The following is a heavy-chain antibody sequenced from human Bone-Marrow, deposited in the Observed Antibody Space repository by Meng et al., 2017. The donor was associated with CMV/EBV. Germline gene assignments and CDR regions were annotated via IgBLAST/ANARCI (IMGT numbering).Heavy chain of an antibody. CDR1: GGSFSGYF. D-gene: IGHD5-18*01. V-gene: IGHV4-34*01. Sequence: SETLSLTCAVYGGSFSGYFWSWIRQPPGKGLEWIGEIAHSGSTNYNPSLKSRVTISVDTSKNQFSLKLSSVIAADTAVYYCASRQRGYRDWYFDLWGRDTLVTVSS. CDR2: IAHSGST. J-gene: IGHJ2*01. CDR3: ASRQRGYRDWYFDL.